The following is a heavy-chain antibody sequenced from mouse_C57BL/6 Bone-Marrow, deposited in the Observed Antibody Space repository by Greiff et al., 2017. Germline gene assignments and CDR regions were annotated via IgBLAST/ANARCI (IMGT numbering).Heavy chain of an antibody. V-gene: IGHV1-47*01. CDR3: ARSSTVFYYFED. J-gene: IGHJ2*01. CDR1: GYTFTTYP. Sequence: QVQLQQPGAELVKPGASVKMSCKASGYTFTTYPLEWLKQNHGKSLEWIGNFHPYNDDTKYNEKFKGKATLTVEKSSNTVYLELSRLTSDDSAVYYRARSSTVFYYFEDWGGGTTLTGSS. D-gene: IGHD1-1*01. CDR2: FHPYNDDT.